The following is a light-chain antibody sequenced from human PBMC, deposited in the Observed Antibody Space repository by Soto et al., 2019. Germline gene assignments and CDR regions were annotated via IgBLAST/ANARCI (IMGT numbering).Light chain of an antibody. Sequence: QSVLTQPPSVSAAPGQKVTISCSGSSSNIGNNYVSWYQQLPGTAPKLLIYENNKRPSGIPDRFSGSKSGTSATLGITGLQTGDEADYYCGTWHSSLSAGVFGGGIKLTVL. J-gene: IGLJ3*02. CDR1: SSNIGNNY. CDR2: ENN. V-gene: IGLV1-51*02. CDR3: GTWHSSLSAGV.